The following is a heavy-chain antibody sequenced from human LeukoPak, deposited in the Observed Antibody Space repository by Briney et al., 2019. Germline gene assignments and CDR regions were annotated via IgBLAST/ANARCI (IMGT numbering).Heavy chain of an antibody. J-gene: IGHJ4*02. CDR1: GVSISSYY. CDR2: IYYSGST. D-gene: IGHD2-15*01. Sequence: PSETLSLTCTVSGVSISSYYWSWIRQPPGKGLEWIGYIYYSGSTNYNPSLKSRVTISVDTSKNQFSLKLSSVTAADTAVYYCARGGGSSDYWGQGTLVTVSS. CDR3: ARGGGSSDY. V-gene: IGHV4-59*01.